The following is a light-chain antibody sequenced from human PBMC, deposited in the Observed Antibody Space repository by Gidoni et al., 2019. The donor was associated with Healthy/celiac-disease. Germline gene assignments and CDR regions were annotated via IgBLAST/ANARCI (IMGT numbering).Light chain of an antibody. CDR3: QQYNNWPRT. V-gene: IGKV3-15*01. CDR2: GAS. J-gene: IGKJ1*01. CDR1: QSVSSN. Sequence: EIVMTQSPATLSVSPGERATLSCRASQSVSSNLAWYQQKPGQAPRRLIYGASTRATGIPARFSGSGSGTEFTLTISSLQYEDFAVYYCQQYNNWPRTFGQGAKVEIK.